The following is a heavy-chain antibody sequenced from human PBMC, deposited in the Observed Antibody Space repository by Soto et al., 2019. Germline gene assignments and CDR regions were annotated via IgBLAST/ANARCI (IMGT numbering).Heavy chain of an antibody. CDR1: GSTFSSYW. V-gene: IGHV3-74*01. CDR3: TTNTNPYGYSRFDS. J-gene: IGHJ4*02. Sequence: PGGSLRLSCSVSGSTFSSYWVDWVRQVPGKGLVWVSRINNEGSVIAYADSVKGRFTISRDNAKNTVYLQMNSLRADDTAVYYCTTNTNPYGYSRFDSWGQGTLVTVSS. D-gene: IGHD2-21*01. CDR2: INNEGSVI.